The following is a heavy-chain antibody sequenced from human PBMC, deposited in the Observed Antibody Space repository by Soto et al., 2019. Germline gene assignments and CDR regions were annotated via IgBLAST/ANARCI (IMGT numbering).Heavy chain of an antibody. CDR1: GGTFSRYA. CDR3: ARAIVGPTTTGWLDP. V-gene: IGHV1-69*01. D-gene: IGHD1-26*01. J-gene: IGHJ5*02. CDR2: IIPIFGTA. Sequence: QVQLVQSGAEVKKPGSSVMVSCKASGGTFSRYAISWVRQAPGQGLEWMGGIIPIFGTANYAQKFQGRVTITADESTSTAYMELSSLRFEDTAVYYCARAIVGPTTTGWLDPWGQGTLVTVSS.